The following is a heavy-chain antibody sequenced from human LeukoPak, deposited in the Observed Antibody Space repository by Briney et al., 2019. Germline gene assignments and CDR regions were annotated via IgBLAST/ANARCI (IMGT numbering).Heavy chain of an antibody. CDR3: ARAWYSSSWDLHWFDP. D-gene: IGHD6-13*01. J-gene: IGHJ5*02. Sequence: SETLSLTCAVYGGSFSGYYWSWIRQPPGKGLEWIGEINHSGSTNYNPSLKSRVTISVDTSKNQFSLKVRSVTAADTAVYYCARAWYSSSWDLHWFDPWGQGTLVTVSS. CDR1: GGSFSGYY. CDR2: INHSGST. V-gene: IGHV4-34*01.